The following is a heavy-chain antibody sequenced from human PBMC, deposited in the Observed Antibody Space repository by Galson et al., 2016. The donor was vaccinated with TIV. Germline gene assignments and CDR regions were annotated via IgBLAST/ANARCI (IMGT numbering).Heavy chain of an antibody. V-gene: IGHV3-15*01. CDR2: IKSKSDAGTT. CDR1: GFTFSKAW. J-gene: IGHJ4*02. D-gene: IGHD5-12*01. Sequence: SLRLSCAASGFTFSKAWMTWVRQAPGKGLEWVGRIKSKSDAGTTEYAAPVKGRFIISRDDSKGTLFLQMDSLRTDDTAMYYCTTQRSYGYNDHWGQGTLVTVSS. CDR3: TTQRSYGYNDH.